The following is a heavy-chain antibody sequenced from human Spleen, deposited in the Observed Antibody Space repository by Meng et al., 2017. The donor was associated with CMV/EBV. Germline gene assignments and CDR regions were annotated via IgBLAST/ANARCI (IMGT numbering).Heavy chain of an antibody. CDR1: GYSFTSYW. CDR2: IYPGASDT. J-gene: IGHJ2*01. CDR3: ARRREVPLANWHFDR. V-gene: IGHV5-51*01. D-gene: IGHD1-1*01. Sequence: GGSLRLSCKGSGYSFTSYWIAWVRQMPGKGLEWMGIIYPGASDTKYSPSFEGQVTISADKSTNTAYLQWNSLKASDTAMYYCARRREVPLANWHFDRWGRGTLVTVSS.